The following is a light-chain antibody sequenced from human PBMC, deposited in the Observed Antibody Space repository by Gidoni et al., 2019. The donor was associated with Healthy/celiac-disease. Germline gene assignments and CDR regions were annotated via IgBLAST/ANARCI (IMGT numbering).Light chain of an antibody. CDR2: AAS. J-gene: IGKJ1*01. Sequence: VIWMTQSPSLLSASTGDRVTISCRMSQGSSSYLAWYQHQPGKAPELLINAASTLRSGVPSRFSGSGSGTNFTLTISSRQPEDFAAFYCQQYYSFPWTFGRGTKVEIK. V-gene: IGKV1D-8*03. CDR1: QGSSSY. CDR3: QQYYSFPWT.